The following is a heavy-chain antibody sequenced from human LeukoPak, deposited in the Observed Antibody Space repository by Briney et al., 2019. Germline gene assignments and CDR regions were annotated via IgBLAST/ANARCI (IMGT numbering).Heavy chain of an antibody. CDR3: ARGATYYDSM. CDR1: GGSISPYY. Sequence: SETLSLTCTVSGGSISPYYCSWVRQPPGKGLEWIGYMYYSGSTNYNPSLRSRLTISVDTSKNQFSLKLNSVTAADTAVYYCARGATYYDSMWGQGTLVTVSS. CDR2: MYYSGST. J-gene: IGHJ4*02. D-gene: IGHD3-22*01. V-gene: IGHV4-59*01.